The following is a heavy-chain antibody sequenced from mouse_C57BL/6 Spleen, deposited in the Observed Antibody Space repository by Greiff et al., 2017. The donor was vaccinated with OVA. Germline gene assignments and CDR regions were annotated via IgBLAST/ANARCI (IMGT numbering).Heavy chain of an antibody. D-gene: IGHD1-3*01. J-gene: IGHJ2*01. CDR3: ASNYYFDY. CDR2: INPSTGGT. CDR1: GYSFTGYY. V-gene: IGHV1-42*01. Sequence: VQLQQSGPELVKPGASVKISCKASGYSFTGYYMNWVQQSPEKSLEWIGEINPSTGGTTYNQKFTAKATLTVDKSTSTAYMQSKSLTAEDSAVYSCASNYYFDYWGQGTTLTVSS.